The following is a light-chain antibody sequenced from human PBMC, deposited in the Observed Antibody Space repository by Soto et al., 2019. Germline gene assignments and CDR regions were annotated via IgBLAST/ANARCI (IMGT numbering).Light chain of an antibody. Sequence: EIVMTQSPATLSVSPGETATLSCRASQSVAGNLAWYQQKPGQPPRLLIYGVSTSATGVPARFSGSGSVRDFSLNISSLQIEDFALYYCQQSNNWPPLTFGGGTKVEIK. V-gene: IGKV3-15*01. CDR3: QQSNNWPPLT. J-gene: IGKJ4*01. CDR2: GVS. CDR1: QSVAGN.